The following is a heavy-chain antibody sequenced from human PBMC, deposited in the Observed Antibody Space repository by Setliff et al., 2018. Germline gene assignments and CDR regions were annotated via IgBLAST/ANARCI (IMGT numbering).Heavy chain of an antibody. CDR1: RGSINSHY. CDR3: ARDRGSNNSPEDFDY. V-gene: IGHV4-4*07. CDR2: IFGSGST. D-gene: IGHD1-1*01. J-gene: IGHJ4*02. Sequence: SETLSLTCTVSRGSINSHYWSWIRQPAGKGLEWIGRIFGSGSTNYNPSLKSRVTMSIDASKNQFFLKVRSVTAADTAVYYCARDRGSNNSPEDFDYWGLGTLVTVSS.